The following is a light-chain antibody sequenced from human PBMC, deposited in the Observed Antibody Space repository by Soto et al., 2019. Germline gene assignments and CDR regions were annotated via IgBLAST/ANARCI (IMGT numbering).Light chain of an antibody. V-gene: IGKV3-20*01. CDR2: GLS. Sequence: EVVLTQSPGTLSLSPGERATLSCRASQSVTNNYFAWYQQTPGQAPRLLIFGLSDRATSIPDTFSGSGSGTDFTLTISRLEPEDLAVYYCQQYGSSPPYTFGQGTKLEIK. CDR1: QSVTNNY. CDR3: QQYGSSPPYT. J-gene: IGKJ2*01.